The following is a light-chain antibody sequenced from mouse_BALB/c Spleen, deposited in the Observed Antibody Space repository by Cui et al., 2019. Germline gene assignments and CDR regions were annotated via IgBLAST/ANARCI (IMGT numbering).Light chain of an antibody. Sequence: NIVLTQSPASLAVSLGQRATISCRASEGVDSYGNSFMHWYQQKPGQPPKLLIYLASNLESGVPARFSGSGSRTDFTLTIEPVEADDAATYYCQQNNEDPYTFGGGTKLEIK. V-gene: IGKV3-10*01. J-gene: IGKJ2*01. CDR2: LAS. CDR3: QQNNEDPYT. CDR1: EGVDSYGNSF.